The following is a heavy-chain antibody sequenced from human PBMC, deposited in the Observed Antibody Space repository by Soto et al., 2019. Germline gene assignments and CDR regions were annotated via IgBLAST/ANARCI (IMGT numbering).Heavy chain of an antibody. CDR3: ARAQFNYDILTGPDY. CDR2: ISSNGGST. Sequence: PGGSLRLSCAASGFTFSSYAMHWVRQAPGKGLEYVSAISSNGGSTYYANSVKGRFTISRDNSKNTLYLQMGSLRAEDMAVYYCARAQFNYDILTGPDYWGQGTLVTSPQ. J-gene: IGHJ4*02. CDR1: GFTFSSYA. V-gene: IGHV3-64*01. D-gene: IGHD3-9*01.